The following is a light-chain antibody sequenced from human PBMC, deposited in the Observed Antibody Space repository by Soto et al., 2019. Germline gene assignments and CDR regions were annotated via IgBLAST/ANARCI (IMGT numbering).Light chain of an antibody. CDR1: SSDVGGSNY. CDR2: EVA. Sequence: QSALTQPASVSGSPGQSITISCTGTSSDVGGSNYVSWYQQHPGKAPKLMIYEVANRPSGVSNRFSGSKSGNTASLTISGLQPEDEAHYYCSSYTTNTPLGVVFGGGTKLTVL. CDR3: SSYTTNTPLGVV. J-gene: IGLJ2*01. V-gene: IGLV2-14*01.